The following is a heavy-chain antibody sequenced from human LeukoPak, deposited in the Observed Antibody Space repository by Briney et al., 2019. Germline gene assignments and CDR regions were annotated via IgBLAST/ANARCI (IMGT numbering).Heavy chain of an antibody. CDR2: ISGSGGST. CDR3: AKDVRDGYNYAEYFQH. J-gene: IGHJ1*01. CDR1: GFTFSIYP. V-gene: IGHV3-23*01. D-gene: IGHD5-24*01. Sequence: GGSLRLSCAASGFTFSIYPMICVPQAPGKGLEGGSAISGSGGSTYSADSVKGRFTISRDNSKNTLYLQMNSRRAEDTAVYYCAKDVRDGYNYAEYFQHWGQGTLVTVSS.